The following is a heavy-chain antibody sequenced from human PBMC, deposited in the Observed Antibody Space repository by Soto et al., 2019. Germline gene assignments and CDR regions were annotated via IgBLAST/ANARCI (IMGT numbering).Heavy chain of an antibody. V-gene: IGHV5-10-1*01. D-gene: IGHD2-2*01. CDR1: GYSFTSYW. J-gene: IGHJ6*02. CDR2: IDPSDSYT. Sequence: GESLKISCKGSGYSFTSYWISWVRQMPGKGLEWMGRIDPSDSYTNYSPSFQGHVTISADKSISTAYLQWSSLKASDTAMYYCARLVVVPAAAQYYYYYYGMDVWGQGTTVTV. CDR3: ARLVVVPAAAQYYYYYYGMDV.